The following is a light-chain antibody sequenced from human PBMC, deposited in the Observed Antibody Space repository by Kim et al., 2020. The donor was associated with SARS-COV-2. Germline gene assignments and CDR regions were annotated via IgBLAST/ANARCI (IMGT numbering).Light chain of an antibody. CDR3: QQYNSSPFT. Sequence: DIQMTQSPSTLSASVGDRVTITCRASQSISSWLAWYQQKPGKAPKLLIYKASSLESGVPSRFSGSGSGTEFTLTISNLQPDDFATYYCQQYNSSPFTFGGGTKVDIK. CDR2: KAS. CDR1: QSISSW. V-gene: IGKV1-5*03. J-gene: IGKJ4*01.